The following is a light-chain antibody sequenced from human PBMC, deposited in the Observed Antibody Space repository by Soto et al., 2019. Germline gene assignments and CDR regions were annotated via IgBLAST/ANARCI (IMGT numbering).Light chain of an antibody. CDR1: NIGSKA. CDR2: YDS. CDR3: QVWDSSSDVV. Sequence: SYELTQPPSVSVAPGKTARITCGGNNIGSKAVHWYQQKPGQAPVMVIYYDSDRPSGIPERISGSNSGNTATLTISRVEGGDEADYYCQVWDSSSDVVFGGGTQLTVL. V-gene: IGLV3-21*04. J-gene: IGLJ2*01.